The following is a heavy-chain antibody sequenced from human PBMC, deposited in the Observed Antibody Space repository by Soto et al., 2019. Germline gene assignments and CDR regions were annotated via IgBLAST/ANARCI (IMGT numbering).Heavy chain of an antibody. CDR3: ARDAYLGSGSYAF. V-gene: IGHV3-33*01. CDR2: IRVDGSKE. CDR1: GFTLSTYG. D-gene: IGHD3-10*01. Sequence: PSLFCVACGFTLSTYGRYRVRQARRKGVEWMAGIRVDGSKEDYAHMVKGRFTITRDQYKNTVYLQMSNLRAEDTAVYYCARDAYLGSGSYAFWGHGTLVTVSS. J-gene: IGHJ4*01.